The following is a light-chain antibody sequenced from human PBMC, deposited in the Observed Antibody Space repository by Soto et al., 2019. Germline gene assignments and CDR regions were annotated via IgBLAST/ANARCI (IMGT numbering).Light chain of an antibody. CDR3: QQTLSFPPT. J-gene: IGKJ1*01. Sequence: DIQMTQSPSSVSASVGDRVTITCRASQAIDSWLAWYQQKPGEAPKLLIFTGSLLHSGVPPRFSCSGSGTDFTLTISSLQPEDFATYYCQQTLSFPPTFGQWTKVDIE. CDR2: TGS. V-gene: IGKV1-12*01. CDR1: QAIDSW.